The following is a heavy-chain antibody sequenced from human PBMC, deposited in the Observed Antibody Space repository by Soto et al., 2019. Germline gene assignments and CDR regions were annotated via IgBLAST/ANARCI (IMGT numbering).Heavy chain of an antibody. J-gene: IGHJ6*02. CDR2: INSDGSST. D-gene: IGHD3-16*01. CDR1: GFTFSSYL. CDR3: ARVWALYYYYGMDV. Sequence: GGSLRLSCAASGFTFSSYLMHWVRQAPGKGLVWVSRINSDGSSTSYADSVKGRFTISRDNAKNTLYLQMNSLRAEDTAVYYCARVWALYYYYGMDVWGQGTTVTVSS. V-gene: IGHV3-74*01.